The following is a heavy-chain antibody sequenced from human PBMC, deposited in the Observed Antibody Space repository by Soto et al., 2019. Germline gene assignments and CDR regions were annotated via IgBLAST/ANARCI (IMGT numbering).Heavy chain of an antibody. Sequence: PSETLFLTCAVYGGSFSGYYWSWIRQPPGKGLEWIGEINHSGSTNYNPSLKSRVTISVDTSKNQFSLKLSSVTAADTAVYYCARVSGSGWRHFDYWGQGTLVTVSS. CDR1: GGSFSGYY. CDR2: INHSGST. J-gene: IGHJ4*02. V-gene: IGHV4-34*01. CDR3: ARVSGSGWRHFDY. D-gene: IGHD6-19*01.